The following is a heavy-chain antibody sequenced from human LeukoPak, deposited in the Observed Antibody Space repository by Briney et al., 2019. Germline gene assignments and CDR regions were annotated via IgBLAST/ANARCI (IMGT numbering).Heavy chain of an antibody. CDR1: GYTFTNYG. CDR3: AKDLYSSLSGSEVFDI. D-gene: IGHD3-10*01. Sequence: ASVKVSCKASGYTFTNYGITWVRQAPGQGLEWMGWISGHTGRATYAQKFQDGLTMTSDVPTTTAYMELTGLRFNDTAVYFCAKDLYSSLSGSEVFDIWGQGTRVTV. J-gene: IGHJ3*02. V-gene: IGHV1-18*01. CDR2: ISGHTGRA.